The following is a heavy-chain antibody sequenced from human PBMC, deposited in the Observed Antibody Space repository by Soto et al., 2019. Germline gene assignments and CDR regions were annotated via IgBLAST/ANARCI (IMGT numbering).Heavy chain of an antibody. CDR2: IHAGNGNT. V-gene: IGHV1-3*05. CDR1: GYTFTRYA. D-gene: IGHD3-10*01. CDR3: ARRKCGENIVHFQY. Sequence: QAQLVQSGAEEKKPGASVKVSCKASGYTFTRYAIHWVRQAPGQRLEWMGWIHAGNGNTKYSQKYQDRVTITRDTSASTAYMELSSLTSEDTAVYYCARRKCGENIVHFQYWGQGTLVTVSS. J-gene: IGHJ4*02.